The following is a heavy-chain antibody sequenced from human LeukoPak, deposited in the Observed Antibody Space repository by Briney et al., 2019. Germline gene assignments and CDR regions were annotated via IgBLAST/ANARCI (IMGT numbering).Heavy chain of an antibody. CDR1: GGSFSGYY. Sequence: PAETLSLTCAVYGGSFSGYYWSWIRQPPGKGLEWIGEIKQRGSTNYNPSLKSRVTISVDTSKNQFSLKLSSVTAADTAVYYCARALAWAYCSGGSCYRADAFDIWGQGTMVTVSS. J-gene: IGHJ3*02. CDR2: IKQRGST. CDR3: ARALAWAYCSGGSCYRADAFDI. V-gene: IGHV4-34*01. D-gene: IGHD2-15*01.